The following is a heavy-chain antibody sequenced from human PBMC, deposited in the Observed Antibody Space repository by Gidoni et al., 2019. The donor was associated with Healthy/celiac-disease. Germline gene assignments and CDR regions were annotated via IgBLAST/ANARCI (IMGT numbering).Heavy chain of an antibody. CDR1: GFTFSSYA. CDR3: AKIPDIVVVPAAIDY. D-gene: IGHD2-2*02. CDR2: ISGSGGST. V-gene: IGHV3-23*01. J-gene: IGHJ4*02. Sequence: EVQLLESGGGLVQPGGYLRLSCAASGFTFSSYAMSWVRQAPGKGLEWVSAISGSGGSTYYADSVKGRFTISRDNSKNTLYLQMNSLRAEDTAVYYCAKIPDIVVVPAAIDYWGQGTLVTVSS.